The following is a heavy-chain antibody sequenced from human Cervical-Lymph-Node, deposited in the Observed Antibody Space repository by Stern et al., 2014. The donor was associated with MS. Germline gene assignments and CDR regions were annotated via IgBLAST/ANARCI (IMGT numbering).Heavy chain of an antibody. Sequence: VQLVESGAQVKKPGSSVRVSCQASGGTFSTYSFCWVRQAPGQGLEWMGGIVPIFGKTNYAQKFQGRVTFTADESTSTVYMVLTSLRSDDTAVYYCATDVLRDISSSSWGQGTQVTVSS. CDR1: GGTFSTYS. J-gene: IGHJ5*02. CDR3: ATDVLRDISSSS. V-gene: IGHV1-69*01. D-gene: IGHD6-6*01. CDR2: IVPIFGKT.